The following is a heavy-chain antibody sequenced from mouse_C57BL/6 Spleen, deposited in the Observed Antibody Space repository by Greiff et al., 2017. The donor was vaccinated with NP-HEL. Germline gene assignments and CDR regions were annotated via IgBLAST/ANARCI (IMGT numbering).Heavy chain of an antibody. CDR1: GYTFTSYW. J-gene: IGHJ1*03. CDR3: ASSSPYFDV. V-gene: IGHV1-69*01. Sequence: VQLQQSGAELVMPGASVKLSCKASGYTFTSYWMHWVKQRPGQGLEWIGEIDPSDSYTNYNQKFKGKSTLTVDKSSSTAYMQLSSLTSEDSAVYYCASSSPYFDVWGTGTTVTVSS. CDR2: IDPSDSYT. D-gene: IGHD1-1*01.